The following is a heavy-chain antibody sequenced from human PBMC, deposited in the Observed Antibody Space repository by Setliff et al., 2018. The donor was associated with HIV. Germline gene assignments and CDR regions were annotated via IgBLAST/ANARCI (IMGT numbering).Heavy chain of an antibody. CDR1: NGSFSGYY. D-gene: IGHD5-18*01. Sequence: PSETLSLTCAVYNGSFSGYYWTWVRQSPGKGLEWIGEINHGGTTTYNPSLKSRVTMSVDTSKNQFFLNLTSVTAADTAVYYCARAEDTAMDDYYYMDVWGRGTTVTVSS. J-gene: IGHJ6*03. V-gene: IGHV4-34*10. CDR2: INHGGTT. CDR3: ARAEDTAMDDYYYMDV.